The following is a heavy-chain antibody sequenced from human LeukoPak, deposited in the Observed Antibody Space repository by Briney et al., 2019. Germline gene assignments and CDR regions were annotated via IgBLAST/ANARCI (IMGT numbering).Heavy chain of an antibody. CDR1: GFTVSSNY. J-gene: IGHJ4*02. CDR2: IYSGGST. D-gene: IGHD3-22*01. CDR3: AKEFSGYLASFEY. V-gene: IGHV3-66*01. Sequence: GGSLRLSCAASGFTVSSNYMSWVRQAPGKGLEWVSVIYSGGSTYYADSVKGRFTISRDNSKNRLYLQMNSLRAEDTAVYYCAKEFSGYLASFEYWGLGTLVTVSS.